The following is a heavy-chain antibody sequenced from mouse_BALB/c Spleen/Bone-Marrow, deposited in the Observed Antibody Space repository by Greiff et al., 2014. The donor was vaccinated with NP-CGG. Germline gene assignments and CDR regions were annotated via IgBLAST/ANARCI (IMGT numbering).Heavy chain of an antibody. J-gene: IGHJ3*01. D-gene: IGHD1-1*01. CDR3: SRLSYYGRFAY. CDR1: GFDFSRYW. V-gene: IGHV4-1*02. Sequence: EVQLQQSGGGLVQPGGSLKLSCAASGFDFSRYWMSWVRQAPGKGLEWIGEINPDSSTINYTPSLKDKFIISRDNAKNTLYLQMSKVRSEDTALYYCSRLSYYGRFAYWGQGTLVTVSA. CDR2: INPDSSTI.